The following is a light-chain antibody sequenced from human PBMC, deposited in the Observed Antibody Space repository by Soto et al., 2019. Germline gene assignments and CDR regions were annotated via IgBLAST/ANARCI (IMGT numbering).Light chain of an antibody. CDR1: LSVSSN. CDR3: QQYNNWPRT. Sequence: EIVMTQSPVTLSVAPGERATLSCRASLSVSSNLAWYQQKPGQAPRLLIYRASTRSTGIPARFSGSRSGTEFTLTISSLQSEDFAVYYFQQYNNWPRTFGQGTKVEI. CDR2: RAS. J-gene: IGKJ1*01. V-gene: IGKV3-15*01.